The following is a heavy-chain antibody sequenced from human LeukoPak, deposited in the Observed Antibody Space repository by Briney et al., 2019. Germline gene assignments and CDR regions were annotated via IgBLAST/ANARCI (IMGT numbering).Heavy chain of an antibody. J-gene: IGHJ4*02. V-gene: IGHV3-66*01. D-gene: IGHD3-16*02. CDR3: GSLGELSLLQDY. CDR1: GFTVSSNY. CDR2: IYSGGST. Sequence: QPGGSLRLSCAASGFTVSSNYMSWVRQAPGKGLEWVSVIYSGGSTYYADSVKGRFTISRDNSKNTLYLQMNSLRAEDTAVYYCGSLGELSLLQDYWGQGTLVTVSS.